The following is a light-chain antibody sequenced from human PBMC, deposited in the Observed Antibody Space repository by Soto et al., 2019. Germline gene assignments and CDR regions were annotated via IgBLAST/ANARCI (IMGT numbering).Light chain of an antibody. CDR1: QSVSSN. CDR2: GAS. CDR3: QLYKNWTPLT. J-gene: IGKJ4*01. Sequence: EIVMTQSTATLSASPGERATLSCRTSQSVSSNLAWYQQKPGQATRLLIYGASTRATRIPARFSGSGSGTEFTLTTSSLQSEDFGVYYCQLYKNWTPLTFGGGTKVEIK. V-gene: IGKV3-15*01.